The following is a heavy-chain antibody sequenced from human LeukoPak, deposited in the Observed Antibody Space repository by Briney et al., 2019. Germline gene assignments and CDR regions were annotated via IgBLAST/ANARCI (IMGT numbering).Heavy chain of an antibody. D-gene: IGHD6-13*01. CDR1: GGSISSSSYY. CDR2: IYYSGST. CDR3: ARDPPKYSSSWYNGNWFDP. Sequence: SETLSLTCTVSGGSISSSSYYWGWIRQPPGKGLEWIGSIYYSGSTYYNPSLKSRVTISVDTSKNQFSLKLSSVTAADTAVYYCARDPPKYSSSWYNGNWFDPWAREPWSPSPQ. J-gene: IGHJ5*02. V-gene: IGHV4-39*07.